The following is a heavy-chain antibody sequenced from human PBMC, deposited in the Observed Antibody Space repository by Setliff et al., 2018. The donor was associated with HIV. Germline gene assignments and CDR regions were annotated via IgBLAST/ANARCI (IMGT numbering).Heavy chain of an antibody. J-gene: IGHJ6*02. V-gene: IGHV1-69*10. CDR1: GGTFGIYG. D-gene: IGHD3-10*01. CDR2: IIPILGIA. Sequence: SVKVSCKASGGTFGIYGISWVRQAPGQGLEWMGGIIPILGIANYAQKFQGRVTITTDESTSTAYMELSSLRSEDTAVYYCARTGGGYGSGPTGYYYGMDVWGQGTTVTVSS. CDR3: ARTGGGYGSGPTGYYYGMDV.